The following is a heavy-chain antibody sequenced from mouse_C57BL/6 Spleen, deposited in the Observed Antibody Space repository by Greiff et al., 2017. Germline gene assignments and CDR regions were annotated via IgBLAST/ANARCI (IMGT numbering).Heavy chain of an antibody. Sequence: VKLQESGAELVKPGASVKISCKASGYAFSSYWMNWVKQRPGKGLERIGQIYPGDGDTNYNGKFKGKATLTADKSTSTAYMQLSSLTTEDTAVYVCARGGGGPDYWGQGTTLTVAS. D-gene: IGHD1-1*02. J-gene: IGHJ2*01. CDR3: ARGGGGPDY. CDR2: IYPGDGDT. CDR1: GYAFSSYW. V-gene: IGHV1-80*01.